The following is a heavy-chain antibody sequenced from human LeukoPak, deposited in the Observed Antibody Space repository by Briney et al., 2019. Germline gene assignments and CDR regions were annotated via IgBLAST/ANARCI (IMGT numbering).Heavy chain of an antibody. Sequence: GRSLRLSCAASGFTFSSYGMHWVRQAPGKGLEWVAVIWSDGSSKHYADSVKGRFIISRDNSKNTLYLQMNSLRAEDTALYYCARGQPPSYYDMDVWGQGTTVTVSS. J-gene: IGHJ6*02. CDR1: GFTFSSYG. D-gene: IGHD6-13*01. CDR2: IWSDGSSK. V-gene: IGHV3-33*01. CDR3: ARGQPPSYYDMDV.